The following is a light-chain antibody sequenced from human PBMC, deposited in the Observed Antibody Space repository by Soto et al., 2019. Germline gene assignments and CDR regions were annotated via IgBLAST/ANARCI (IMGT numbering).Light chain of an antibody. V-gene: IGLV2-23*01. J-gene: IGLJ2*01. CDR2: EGS. Sequence: QSALTQPASVSGSPGQSITISCTGTSSDVGRYNLVSWYQQHPGKAPKLMIYEGSRRPSGVSNRFSGSKSGNTASLTISGLQAEDEADYYCCSYAGFTSLFGGGTKLTVL. CDR3: CSYAGFTSL. CDR1: SSDVGRYNL.